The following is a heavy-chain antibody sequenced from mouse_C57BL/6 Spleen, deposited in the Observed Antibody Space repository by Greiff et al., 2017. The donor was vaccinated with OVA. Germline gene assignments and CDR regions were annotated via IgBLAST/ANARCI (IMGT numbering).Heavy chain of an antibody. CDR3: ARFTTVVATYDWYFDV. J-gene: IGHJ1*03. V-gene: IGHV1-53*01. CDR2: INPSNGGT. CDR1: GYTFTSYW. Sequence: QVHVKQPGTELVKPGASVKLSCKASGYTFTSYWMHWVKQRPGQGLEWIGNINPSNGGTNYNEKFKSKATLTVDKSSSTAYMQLSSLTSEDSAVYYCARFTTVVATYDWYFDVWGTGTTVTVSS. D-gene: IGHD1-1*01.